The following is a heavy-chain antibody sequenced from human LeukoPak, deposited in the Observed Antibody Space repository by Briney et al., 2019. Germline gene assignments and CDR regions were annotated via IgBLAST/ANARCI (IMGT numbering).Heavy chain of an antibody. CDR2: ISPFNGNT. D-gene: IGHD2-15*01. V-gene: IGHV1-18*01. Sequence: ASVKVSCKASGYSFTSYGISWVRQTPGQGLEWMGWISPFNGNTNYAQKVQGRVTMTTDTSTSTVYMELRSLRSDDTAVYYCARDLDIEVLAAALRDYGLDVWGQGTTVTVSS. CDR1: GYSFTSYG. CDR3: ARDLDIEVLAAALRDYGLDV. J-gene: IGHJ6*02.